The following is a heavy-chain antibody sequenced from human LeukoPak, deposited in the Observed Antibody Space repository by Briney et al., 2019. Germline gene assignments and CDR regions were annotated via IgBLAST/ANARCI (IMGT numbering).Heavy chain of an antibody. CDR1: GGTFSSYA. D-gene: IGHD3-3*01. CDR2: IIPIFGTA. V-gene: IGHV1-69*13. Sequence: SVKVFCKASGGTFSSYAISWVRQAPGQGLEWMGGIIPIFGTANYAQKFQGRVTLTADEATSTAYMGLSSLRSEDTAVYYCARGRITIFGVVIIDYFDYWGQGTLVTVSS. J-gene: IGHJ4*02. CDR3: ARGRITIFGVVIIDYFDY.